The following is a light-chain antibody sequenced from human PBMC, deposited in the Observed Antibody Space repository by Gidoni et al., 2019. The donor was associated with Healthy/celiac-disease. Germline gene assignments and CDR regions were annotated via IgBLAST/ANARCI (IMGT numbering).Light chain of an antibody. CDR3: QVWDSSSAPAGV. CDR2: DDS. Sequence: SYVLTQPPSVSVAPGQTARITCGGNNIGSKSVHWYQQKPGQAPVLGVYDDSDRPSGSPERFSGSNSGNTATLTISRVEAGDEADYYCQVWDSSSAPAGVFGGGTKLTVL. V-gene: IGLV3-21*02. CDR1: NIGSKS. J-gene: IGLJ3*02.